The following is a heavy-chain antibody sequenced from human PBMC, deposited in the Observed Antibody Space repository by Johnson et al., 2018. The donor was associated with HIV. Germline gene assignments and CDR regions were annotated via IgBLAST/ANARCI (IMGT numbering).Heavy chain of an antibody. CDR1: GFTFSSYG. CDR2: ISYDGSNT. CDR3: AKDQYRKLTTVAGI. J-gene: IGHJ3*02. D-gene: IGHD4-17*01. V-gene: IGHV3-30*18. Sequence: QVQLVESGGGVVQPGRSLRLSCAASGFTFSSYGMHWVRQAPGKGLEWVAVISYDGSNTYYADSVRGRFTLSRDISKNTVYLQMNSLRAEDTAVYYCAKDQYRKLTTVAGIWGQGTMVTVSS.